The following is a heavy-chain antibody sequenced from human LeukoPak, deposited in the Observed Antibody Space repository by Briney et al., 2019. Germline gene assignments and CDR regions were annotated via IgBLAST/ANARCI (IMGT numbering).Heavy chain of an antibody. J-gene: IGHJ6*03. Sequence: SETLSLTCTVSGGSISSGGYYWSWIRQQPGKGLEWIGYIYYSGSTYYNPSLKSRVTISVDTSKNQFSLKLSSVTAAGAAVYYCARDSSSGYSSSWNYYYYMDVWGKGTTVTVSS. D-gene: IGHD6-13*01. CDR2: IYYSGST. CDR3: ARDSSSGYSSSWNYYYYMDV. V-gene: IGHV4-31*03. CDR1: GGSISSGGYY.